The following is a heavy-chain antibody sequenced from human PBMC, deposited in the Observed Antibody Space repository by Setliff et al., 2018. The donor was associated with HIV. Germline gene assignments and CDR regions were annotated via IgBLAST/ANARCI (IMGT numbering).Heavy chain of an antibody. CDR2: IKQDGRER. CDR3: AKDPAVNAYCDYPQGGMDV. J-gene: IGHJ6*04. D-gene: IGHD4-17*01. Sequence: GGSLRLSCAGSGFTMSDYWMSWVRQAPGKGLEWLANIKQDGRERYHVDSVKGRFTISRDNTKNSLYLQINSLRAEDTAVYYCAKDPAVNAYCDYPQGGMDVWGKGTTVTVSS. CDR1: GFTMSDYW. V-gene: IGHV3-7*04.